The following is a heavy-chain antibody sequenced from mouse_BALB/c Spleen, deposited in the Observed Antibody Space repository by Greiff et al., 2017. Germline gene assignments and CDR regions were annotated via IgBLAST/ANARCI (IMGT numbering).Heavy chain of an antibody. CDR2: INSNGGST. Sequence: EVKLVESGGGLVKLGGSLKLSCAASGFTFSSYYMSWVRQTPEKRLELVAAINSNGGSTYYPDTVKGRFTISRDNAKNTLYLQMSSLKSEDTALYYCARHGYYGSSAWFAYWGQGTLVTVSA. CDR3: ARHGYYGSSAWFAY. CDR1: GFTFSSYY. J-gene: IGHJ3*01. D-gene: IGHD1-1*01. V-gene: IGHV5-6-2*01.